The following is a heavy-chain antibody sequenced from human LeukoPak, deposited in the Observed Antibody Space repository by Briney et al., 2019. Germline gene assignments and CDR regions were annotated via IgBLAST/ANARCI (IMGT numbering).Heavy chain of an antibody. Sequence: PGGSLRLSCADSGFTFSSYATSWVRQAPGKGLEWVSAISGSGGSTYYADSVKGRFTISRDNSKNTLYLQMNSLRAEDTAVYYCAKDGGLTIFGVVTTDLDFDYWGQGTLVTVSS. V-gene: IGHV3-23*01. J-gene: IGHJ4*02. CDR1: GFTFSSYA. D-gene: IGHD3-3*01. CDR2: ISGSGGST. CDR3: AKDGGLTIFGVVTTDLDFDY.